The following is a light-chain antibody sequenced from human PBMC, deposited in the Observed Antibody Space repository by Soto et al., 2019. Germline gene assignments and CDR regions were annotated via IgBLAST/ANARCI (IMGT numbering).Light chain of an antibody. CDR2: EVA. CDR3: CSHSSSITWM. V-gene: IGLV2-14*03. J-gene: IGLJ3*02. Sequence: QSVLTQPASVSGSPGQSITMSCTGTGSDVGGYNFVSWYQQHPGKAPKLIVHEVANRLSGVSGRFSGSKSGNTAFLTISGLQAEDEAVYYCCSHSSSITWMFGGGTKLTVL. CDR1: GSDVGGYNF.